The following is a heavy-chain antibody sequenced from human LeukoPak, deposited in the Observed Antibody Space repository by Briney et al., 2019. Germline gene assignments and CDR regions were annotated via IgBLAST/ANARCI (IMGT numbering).Heavy chain of an antibody. Sequence: ASVKVSCKASGGTFSSYAISWVRQAPGQGLEWMGRIIPILGIANYAQKFQGRVTITADKSTSTAYMELSSLRSEDTAVYYCARDRNYYGSSGYPDYWGQGTLVTVSS. CDR3: ARDRNYYGSSGYPDY. CDR1: GGTFSSYA. V-gene: IGHV1-69*04. CDR2: IIPILGIA. J-gene: IGHJ4*02. D-gene: IGHD3-22*01.